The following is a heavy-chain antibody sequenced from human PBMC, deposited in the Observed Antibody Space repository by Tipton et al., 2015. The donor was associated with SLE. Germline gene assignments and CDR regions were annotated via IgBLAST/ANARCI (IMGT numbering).Heavy chain of an antibody. D-gene: IGHD3-16*02. V-gene: IGHV4-34*01. CDR3: ARGRVDYIRGSYRPSSIDS. CDR1: GFTFDIYE. J-gene: IGHJ4*02. Sequence: LRLSCAASGFTFDIYEMNWVRQAPGKGLDWIGDIHDGGSSYYNPSLKSRVTISVDTSKNQISLKLTSVTAADTALYYCARGRVDYIRGSYRPSSIDSWGQGTQVTVSS. CDR2: IHDGGSS.